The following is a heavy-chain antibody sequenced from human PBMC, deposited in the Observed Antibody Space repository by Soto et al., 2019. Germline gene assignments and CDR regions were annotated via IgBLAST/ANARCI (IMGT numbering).Heavy chain of an antibody. CDR1: GFIFSEST. V-gene: IGHV3-64D*06. D-gene: IGHD2-15*01. J-gene: IGHJ4*02. CDR2: VSTSGRST. CDR3: VRQAHGLDGVAFDY. Sequence: GGSLRLSCSASGFIFSESTIYWVRQVPGKGLEAISAVSTSGRSTYYADSVKDRFTISRDNSKNTLFLQMGSLRPEDTAIYYCVRQAHGLDGVAFDYWGQGTQVTVSS.